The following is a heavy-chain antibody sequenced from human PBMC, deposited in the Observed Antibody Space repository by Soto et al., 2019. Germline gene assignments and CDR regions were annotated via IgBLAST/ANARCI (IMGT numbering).Heavy chain of an antibody. CDR3: AKEYNWKPHDAFDI. J-gene: IGHJ3*02. CDR1: GFTFDDYG. Sequence: GGSLRLSCAASGFTFDDYGMSWVRQAPGKGLEWVSGINWNGGSTGYADPVKGRFTISRDNAKNSLYLQMNSLRAEDTALYYCAKEYNWKPHDAFDIWGQGTMVTVSS. V-gene: IGHV3-20*04. CDR2: INWNGGST. D-gene: IGHD1-20*01.